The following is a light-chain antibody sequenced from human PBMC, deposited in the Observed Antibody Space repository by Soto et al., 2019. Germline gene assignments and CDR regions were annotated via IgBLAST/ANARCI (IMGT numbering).Light chain of an antibody. V-gene: IGKV3-15*01. J-gene: IGKJ1*01. CDR3: HHYNNWPPWT. CDR1: QSVSSN. CDR2: GAS. Sequence: EIVMTQSPATLSVSPGERATLSCRASQSVSSNLAWYQQKPGQAPRLLIYGASTRATGIPARFSGSGSGTECTLTISSLQSEDFAVYYGHHYNNWPPWTFGQGTKVEIK.